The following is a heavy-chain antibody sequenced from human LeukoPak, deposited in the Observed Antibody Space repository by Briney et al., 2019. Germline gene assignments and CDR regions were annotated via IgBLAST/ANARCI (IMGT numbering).Heavy chain of an antibody. J-gene: IGHJ4*02. V-gene: IGHV3-53*01. D-gene: IGHD1-26*01. CDR1: GFTVSSNY. CDR2: IYSGGST. CDR3: ARARGGSYGGFDY. Sequence: PGGSLRLSCAASGFTVSSNYMSWVRQAPGKGLEWVSVIYSGGSTYYADSVKGRFTISRDNSKNTLYLQMNSLRAEDTAVYYCARARGGSYGGFDYWGQETLVTVSS.